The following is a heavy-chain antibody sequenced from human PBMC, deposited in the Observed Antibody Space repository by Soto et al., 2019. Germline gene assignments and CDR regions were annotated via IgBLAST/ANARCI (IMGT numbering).Heavy chain of an antibody. CDR2: INHSGST. Sequence: QVQLQQWGAGLLKPSETLSLTCAVYGGSFSGYYWSWLRQPPGKGLEWIGEINHSGSTNYNPSLKSRVTISVDTSKNQFSLKLSSVTAADTAVYYCAASWIQLWLAKGGMDVWVQGTTVTVSS. CDR1: GGSFSGYY. J-gene: IGHJ6*02. CDR3: AASWIQLWLAKGGMDV. V-gene: IGHV4-34*01. D-gene: IGHD5-18*01.